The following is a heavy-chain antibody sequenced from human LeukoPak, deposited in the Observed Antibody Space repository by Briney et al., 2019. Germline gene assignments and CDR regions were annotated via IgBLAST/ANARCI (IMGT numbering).Heavy chain of an antibody. J-gene: IGHJ4*02. CDR1: GFTFSSYG. CDR2: IWYDGSNK. D-gene: IGHD2-21*01. CDR3: ARDFRSFSGHILDY. V-gene: IGHV3-33*01. Sequence: GGPLRLSCAASGFTFSSYGMHWVRQAPGKGLEWVAVIWYDGSNKYYADSVKGRFTISRDNSKNTLYLQMNSLRAEDTAVYYCARDFRSFSGHILDYWGQGTLVTVSS.